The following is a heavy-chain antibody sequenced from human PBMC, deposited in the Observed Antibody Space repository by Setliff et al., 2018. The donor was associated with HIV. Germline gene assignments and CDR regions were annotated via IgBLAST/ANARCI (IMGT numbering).Heavy chain of an antibody. CDR2: INHSGST. J-gene: IGHJ6*03. V-gene: IGHV4-34*01. CDR3: ARVPGYSSVTSYMDV. Sequence: PSETLSLTCAVYGGSFSSYYWGWIRQPPGKRLEWIGEINHSGSTNYNPSLKSRVTISVDTSKNQFSLKLRSVTAADRAVYYCARVPGYSSVTSYMDVGGKGTPVTVSS. CDR1: GGSFSSYY. D-gene: IGHD6-19*01.